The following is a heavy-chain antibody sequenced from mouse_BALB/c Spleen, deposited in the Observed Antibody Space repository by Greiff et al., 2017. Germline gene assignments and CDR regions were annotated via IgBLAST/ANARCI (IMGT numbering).Heavy chain of an antibody. CDR1: GYTFTSYW. Sequence: QVQLQQPGAELVKPGASVKLSFKASGYTFTSYWMHWVKQRPGQGLEWIGEINPSNGRTNYNEKFKSKATLTVDKSSSTAYMQLSSLTSEDSAVYYCARMHYDYDPFAYWGQGTLVTVSA. CDR3: ARMHYDYDPFAY. V-gene: IGHV1S81*02. CDR2: INPSNGRT. D-gene: IGHD2-4*01. J-gene: IGHJ3*01.